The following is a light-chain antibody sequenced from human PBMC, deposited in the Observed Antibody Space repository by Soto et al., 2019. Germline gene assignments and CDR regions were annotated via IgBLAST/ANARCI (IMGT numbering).Light chain of an antibody. J-gene: IGKJ1*01. V-gene: IGKV1-5*01. Sequence: DIQMTQSPSTLSASAGDTVTITCRASQSISTWLAWYQQKPGKAPQLLIFDAYSLRIGVPSRFSGSGSGTEFTLTIRSLQPDDFATYYCKQYDSYSWTFGQGTKVDIK. CDR1: QSISTW. CDR3: KQYDSYSWT. CDR2: DAY.